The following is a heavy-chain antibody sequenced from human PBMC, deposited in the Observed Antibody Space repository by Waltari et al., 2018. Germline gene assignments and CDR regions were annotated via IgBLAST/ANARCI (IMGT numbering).Heavy chain of an antibody. Sequence: QVQLQESGPGLVKPSPTMSLTCDVSGDSIRSGDFYWSWIRQPAGKGLEWIGHIYRGGNINYNPSLKSRVTISVDTSKNHLSLKLTSVTAADTAVYFCARQSYYDESGHDWGQGTLVTVSS. CDR2: IYRGGNI. CDR1: GDSIRSGDFY. J-gene: IGHJ4*02. CDR3: ARQSYYDESGHD. D-gene: IGHD3-22*01. V-gene: IGHV4-61*02.